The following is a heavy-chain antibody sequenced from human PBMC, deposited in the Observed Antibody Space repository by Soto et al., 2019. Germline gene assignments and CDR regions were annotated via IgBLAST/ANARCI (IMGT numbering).Heavy chain of an antibody. V-gene: IGHV4-59*01. CDR3: VRDYYYDSSGYPGADYYGMDV. D-gene: IGHD3-22*01. CDR2: IYYSGRT. J-gene: IGHJ6*02. CDR1: GDSISSYY. Sequence: SETLSLTCSVSGDSISSYYWIWIRQSPGKGLEWIGYIYYSGRTNYTPSLRSRVTISVDTSKNQLSLELSSVTAADTAAYYCVRDYYYDSSGYPGADYYGMDVWGQGTTVTVSS.